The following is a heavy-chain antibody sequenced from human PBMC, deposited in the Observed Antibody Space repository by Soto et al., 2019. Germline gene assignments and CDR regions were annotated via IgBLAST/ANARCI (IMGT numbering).Heavy chain of an antibody. CDR1: GGTFSSYT. CDR3: AHGRWEKSTDGYRGWFDP. Sequence: QVQLVQSGAEVKKPGSSVKVSCKASGGTFSSYTISWVRQAPGQGLEWRGRIIPILGIANYAQKFQGRVTIPAAQFTSTASMELSSPRSEDTAVYYCAHGRWEKSTDGYRGWFDPWGQGTLVTVSS. CDR2: IIPILGIA. V-gene: IGHV1-69*02. J-gene: IGHJ5*02. D-gene: IGHD5-12*01.